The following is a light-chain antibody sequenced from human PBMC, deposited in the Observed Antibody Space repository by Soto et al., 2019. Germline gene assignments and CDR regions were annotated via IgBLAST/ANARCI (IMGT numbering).Light chain of an antibody. CDR3: RSYTGSSTYVV. CDR1: SSDVGGYNY. Sequence: QSALTQPASVSGSPGQSITISCTGTSSDVGGYNYVSWYQQHPGKAPKLMIYDVNNRPSGVSNRFSGSKSGNTASLPISGLQAEDEADYYCRSYTGSSTYVVFGGGTQLTVL. V-gene: IGLV2-14*01. J-gene: IGLJ2*01. CDR2: DVN.